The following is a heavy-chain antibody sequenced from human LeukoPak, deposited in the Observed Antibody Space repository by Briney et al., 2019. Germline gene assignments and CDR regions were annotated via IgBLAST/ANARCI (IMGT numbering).Heavy chain of an antibody. CDR1: GFTFSSDS. V-gene: IGHV3-48*04. CDR3: ARDHASSSWYNWFDP. CDR2: ISSSGSTI. Sequence: RGSLRLSWAAAGFTFSSDSMNWVRQAPGKGLEWVSYISSSGSTIYYADSVKGRFTISRDNAKNTLYMQMNSLRAEDTAVYYCARDHASSSWYNWFDPWGQGTLVTVSS. J-gene: IGHJ5*02. D-gene: IGHD6-13*01.